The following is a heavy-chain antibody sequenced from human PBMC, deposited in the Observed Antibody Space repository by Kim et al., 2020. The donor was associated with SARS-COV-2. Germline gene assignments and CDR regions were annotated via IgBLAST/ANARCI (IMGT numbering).Heavy chain of an antibody. J-gene: IGHJ4*02. CDR2: IWFDGSNK. CDR3: WRDPPHSGYALDY. CDR1: GFTFSSHA. D-gene: IGHD5-12*01. Sequence: GGSLRLSCAASGFTFSSHAMHWVRQAPGKGLEWVAFIWFDGSNKYYADSVKGRFTISRDNSKNTVYLQMNSLRADDTAVYYCWRDPPHSGYALDYWTQGNL. V-gene: IGHV3-33*08.